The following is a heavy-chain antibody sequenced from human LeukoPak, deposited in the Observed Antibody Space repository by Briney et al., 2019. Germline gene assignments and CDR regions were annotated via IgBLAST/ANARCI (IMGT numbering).Heavy chain of an antibody. V-gene: IGHV3-30*02. CDR1: GFTFTMSG. J-gene: IGHJ3*01. CDR3: VKDGEWTFDV. Sequence: GGSLRLSCAASGFTFTMSGMHWVRQAPGGGLEWVAFIGRDKTTKYYADSVKGRFTISGDSSYNTAFLQVNSLRTEDTALYYCVKDGEWTFDVWGQGTMVTVS. D-gene: IGHD3-3*01. CDR2: IGRDKTTK.